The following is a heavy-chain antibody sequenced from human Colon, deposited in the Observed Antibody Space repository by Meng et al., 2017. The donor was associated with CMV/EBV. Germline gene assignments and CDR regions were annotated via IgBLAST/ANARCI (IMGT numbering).Heavy chain of an antibody. Sequence: GESLKISCAASGFSFSNHAMHWVRQAPGKGLEWVAVISYDGSHKYYADSVKGRFTISRDNSKNTLYLQVNRLRDVDTAVYYCARRVLSEQYEWERFAFDIWGRGTMVTVSS. J-gene: IGHJ3*02. V-gene: IGHV3-30-3*01. CDR1: GFSFSNHA. CDR2: ISYDGSHK. D-gene: IGHD5-12*01. CDR3: ARRVLSEQYEWERFAFDI.